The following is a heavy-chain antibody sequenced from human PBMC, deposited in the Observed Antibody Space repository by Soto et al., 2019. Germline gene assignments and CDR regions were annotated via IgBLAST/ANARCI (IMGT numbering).Heavy chain of an antibody. CDR2: IYYSGST. CDR1: GGLTRRYC. Sequence: CSGSGGLTRRYCWSGCRQPPGKGLEWIGYIYYSGSTNYNPSLKSRVTISVDTSKNQFSLKLSSVTAADTAVYYCVSQEVGEVRDQYDPPTQRTPDL. D-gene: IGHD3-3*01. J-gene: IGHJ2*01. CDR3: VSQEVGEVRDQYDPPTQRTPDL. V-gene: IGHV4-59*08.